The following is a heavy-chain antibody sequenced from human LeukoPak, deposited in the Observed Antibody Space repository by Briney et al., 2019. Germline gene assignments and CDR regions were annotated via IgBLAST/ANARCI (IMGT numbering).Heavy chain of an antibody. CDR1: GFTFSSYG. CDR3: ARDKGYCSGGSCPDY. Sequence: GRSLRLSCAASGFTFSSYGMHWVRQAPGKGLEWVAVIWYDGSNKYYADSVKGRFTISRDNSKNTLYLQMNSLRAEDTAVYYCARDKGYCSGGSCPDYWGQGTLVTVSS. D-gene: IGHD2-15*01. J-gene: IGHJ4*02. CDR2: IWYDGSNK. V-gene: IGHV3-33*08.